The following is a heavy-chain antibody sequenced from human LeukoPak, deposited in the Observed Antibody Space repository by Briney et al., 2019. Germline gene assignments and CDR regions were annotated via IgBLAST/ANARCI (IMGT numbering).Heavy chain of an antibody. J-gene: IGHJ4*02. D-gene: IGHD3-9*01. CDR3: ARDHDYYDILTADLDY. Sequence: ASVKVSCKASGYTFTSYGISWVRQAPGQGLEWMGWISAYNGNTNYAQKLQGRVTMTTDTSTSTAYMELRSLRSDDTAAYYCARDHDYYDILTADLDYWGQGTLVTVSS. CDR1: GYTFTSYG. CDR2: ISAYNGNT. V-gene: IGHV1-18*01.